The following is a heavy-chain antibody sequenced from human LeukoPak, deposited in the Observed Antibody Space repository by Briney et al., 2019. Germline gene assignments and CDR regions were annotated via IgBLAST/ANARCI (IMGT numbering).Heavy chain of an antibody. CDR2: ISYDGSNK. CDR3: AGYSSFDC. V-gene: IGHV3-30-3*01. J-gene: IGHJ4*02. D-gene: IGHD3-22*01. Sequence: PGGSLRLSCAASGFTFSSYAMHWVRQAPGKGLEWVAVISYDGSNKYYADSVKGRFTISRDNSKNTLYLQMNSLRAEDTAVYYCAGYSSFDCWGQGTLVTVSS. CDR1: GFTFSSYA.